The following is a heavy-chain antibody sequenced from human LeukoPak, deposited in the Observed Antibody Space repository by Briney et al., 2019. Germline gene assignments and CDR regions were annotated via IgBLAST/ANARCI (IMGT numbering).Heavy chain of an antibody. CDR1: GFTVSSYG. CDR3: AKDPTPGYSSSWYCRD. D-gene: IGHD6-13*01. CDR2: IRYDGSNK. Sequence: GGSLRLSCAASGFTVSSYGMHWVRQAPGKGLEWVAFIRYDGSNKYYADSVKGRFTISRDNSKNTLYLQMNSLRAEDTAVYYCAKDPTPGYSSSWYCRDWGQGTLVTVSS. J-gene: IGHJ4*02. V-gene: IGHV3-30*02.